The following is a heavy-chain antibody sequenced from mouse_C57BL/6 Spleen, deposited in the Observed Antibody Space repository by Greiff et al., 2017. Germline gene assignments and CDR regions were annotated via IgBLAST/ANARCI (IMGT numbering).Heavy chain of an antibody. CDR2: ISDGGSYT. V-gene: IGHV5-4*01. CDR3: ARDNPRMDY. D-gene: IGHD6-1*01. Sequence: EVKLVESGGGLVKPGGSLKLSCAASGFTFSSYAMSWVRQTPEKRLEWVATISDGGSYTYYPDNVKGRFTISRDNAKNNLYLQMSHLKSEDTAMYYCARDNPRMDYWGQGTSVTVSA. J-gene: IGHJ4*01. CDR1: GFTFSSYA.